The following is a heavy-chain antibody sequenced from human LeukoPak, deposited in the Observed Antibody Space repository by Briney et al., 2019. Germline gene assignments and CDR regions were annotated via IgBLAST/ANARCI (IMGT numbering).Heavy chain of an antibody. Sequence: SETLSLTCAVSGGSISSNNWWGWVREPPGKGLEWIGEIYHSGSPNYNPSLKSRVTISVDKSRNHFSLNLSSVIAADTAVYYCARVNINNWHSCDYWGQGTLVTVSS. CDR3: ARVNINNWHSCDY. CDR2: IYHSGSP. J-gene: IGHJ4*02. CDR1: GGSISSNNW. V-gene: IGHV4-4*02. D-gene: IGHD1-1*01.